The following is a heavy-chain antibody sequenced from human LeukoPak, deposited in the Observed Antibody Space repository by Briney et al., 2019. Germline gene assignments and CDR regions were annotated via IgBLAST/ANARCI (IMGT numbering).Heavy chain of an antibody. CDR2: ISWNSGSI. V-gene: IGHV3-9*01. CDR1: GFTFDDYA. J-gene: IGHJ4*02. Sequence: GGSLRLSCAASGFTFDDYAMHWARQAPGKGLEWVSGISWNSGSIGYADSVKGRFTISRDNAKNSLYLQMNSLRAEDTALYYCAKDISAVYSSSSVDYWGQGTLVTVSS. CDR3: AKDISAVYSSSSVDY. D-gene: IGHD6-6*01.